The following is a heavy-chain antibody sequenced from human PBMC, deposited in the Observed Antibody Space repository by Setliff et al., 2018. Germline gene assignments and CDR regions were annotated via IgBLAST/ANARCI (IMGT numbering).Heavy chain of an antibody. CDR3: ASHEPWLWNAFDI. CDR2: ITTSGSTI. V-gene: IGHV3-48*03. D-gene: IGHD6-19*01. CDR1: GFTFRSYE. Sequence: GGSLRLSCAASGFTFRSYEMNWVRQAPGKGLEWISYITTSGSTIYYADSVKGRFTISRDNAKNSLYLQMNSLRAEDTAVYYCASHEPWLWNAFDIWGQGTMVTVSS. J-gene: IGHJ3*02.